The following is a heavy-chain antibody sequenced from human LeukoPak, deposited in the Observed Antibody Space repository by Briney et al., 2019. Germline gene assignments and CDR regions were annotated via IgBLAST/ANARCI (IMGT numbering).Heavy chain of an antibody. J-gene: IGHJ3*02. CDR3: SRAASYGPGNYILPFDI. Sequence: PSETLSLTCTVSGGSISSSSYYLAWIRQPPGKGLEWFGNIYYSGSTYYNPSLKSRVTISVDTSKNQFSLELTSVTAADTAVYYCSRAASYGPGNYILPFDIWGQGTMVTVSS. CDR1: GGSISSSSYY. D-gene: IGHD3-10*01. CDR2: IYYSGST. V-gene: IGHV4-39*07.